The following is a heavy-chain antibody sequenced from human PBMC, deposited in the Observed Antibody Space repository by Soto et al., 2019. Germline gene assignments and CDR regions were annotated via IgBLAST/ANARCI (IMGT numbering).Heavy chain of an antibody. Sequence: QVQLQESGPGLVKPSGTLSLSCAVSGGSVSNNNWWSWVRQSPGNGLEWIGEIHHSGGTSYNPSLESRATLSVDKSKNELSLRQNYVTAAHTAVYYCPKNSAYALDYWGLGILVTVSS. CDR3: PKNSAYALDY. CDR1: GGSVSNNNW. J-gene: IGHJ4*02. D-gene: IGHD5-12*01. CDR2: IHHSGGT. V-gene: IGHV4-4*02.